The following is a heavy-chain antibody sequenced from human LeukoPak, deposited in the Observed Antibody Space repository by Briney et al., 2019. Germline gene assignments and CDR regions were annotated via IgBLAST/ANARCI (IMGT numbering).Heavy chain of an antibody. CDR2: VSHVGSIQ. D-gene: IGHD2-21*01. CDR3: ARGGGGVVVKYNWFDP. J-gene: IGHJ5*02. V-gene: IGHV3-30-3*01. Sequence: GGTLRLSCAASGFTFPTNPMHWVRQAPGKGLEWVAVVSHVGSIQNYADSVRGRFTISRDNSKNTVYLQMNSLRTEDTAVYFCARGGGGVVVKYNWFDPWGQGTLVTVSS. CDR1: GFTFPTNP.